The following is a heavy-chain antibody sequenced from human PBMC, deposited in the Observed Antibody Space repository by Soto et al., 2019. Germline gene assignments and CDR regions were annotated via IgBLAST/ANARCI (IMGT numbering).Heavy chain of an antibody. D-gene: IGHD5-12*01. CDR2: IYYSGST. CDR1: GGSISSSSYY. V-gene: IGHV4-39*01. CDR3: ARQGRFGYPGMDV. Sequence: SETLSLTCTVSGGSISSSSYYWGWIRQPPGKGLEWIGSIYYSGSTYYNPSLKSRVTISVDTSKNQFSLKLSSVTAADTAVYYCARQGRFGYPGMDVWGQGTTVTVSS. J-gene: IGHJ6*02.